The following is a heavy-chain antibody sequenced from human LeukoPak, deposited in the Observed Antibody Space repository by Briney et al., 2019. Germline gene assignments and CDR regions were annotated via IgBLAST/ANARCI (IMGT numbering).Heavy chain of an antibody. V-gene: IGHV4-39*01. J-gene: IGHJ6*03. CDR3: ARHGKSSSWYRTQLARTNQRRYYMDV. CDR1: GVSISSSNSY. Sequence: SETLSLTCTVSGVSISSSNSYWGWIRQPPGKGLEWIGSIYYSGNTYYNASLKSQVSISIDTSKNQFSLRLTSVTAADTAVYYCARHGKSSSWYRTQLARTNQRRYYMDVWGKGTTVTISS. D-gene: IGHD6-13*01. CDR2: IYYSGNT.